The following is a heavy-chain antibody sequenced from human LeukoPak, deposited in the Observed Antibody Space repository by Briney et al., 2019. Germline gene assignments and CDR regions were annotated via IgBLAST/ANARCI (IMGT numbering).Heavy chain of an antibody. V-gene: IGHV1-69*01. CDR1: GGGFTFTSHA. D-gene: IGHD3-22*01. Sequence: ASVKVSCKASGGGFTFTSHAISWVRQAPGQGLEWVGGLIPIYGSANYAQKFQGRVTITSDESTRTVYMELSSLRPEDSAVYYFAGFFYDNSGDAFDIWGQGTVVTVSS. J-gene: IGHJ3*02. CDR2: LIPIYGSA. CDR3: AGFFYDNSGDAFDI.